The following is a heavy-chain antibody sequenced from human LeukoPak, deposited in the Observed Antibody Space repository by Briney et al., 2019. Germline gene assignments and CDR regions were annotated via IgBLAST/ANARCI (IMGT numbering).Heavy chain of an antibody. D-gene: IGHD4-11*01. J-gene: IGHJ4*02. V-gene: IGHV1-2*02. CDR2: INPNSGGT. CDR1: GYTFTSYY. CDR3: ARELTTVHAGAGY. Sequence: ASVKVSCKASGYTFTSYYMHWVRQAPGQGLEWMGWINPNSGGTNYAQKFQGRVTMTRDTSISTAYMELSRLRSDDTAVYYCARELTTVHAGAGYWGQETLVTVSS.